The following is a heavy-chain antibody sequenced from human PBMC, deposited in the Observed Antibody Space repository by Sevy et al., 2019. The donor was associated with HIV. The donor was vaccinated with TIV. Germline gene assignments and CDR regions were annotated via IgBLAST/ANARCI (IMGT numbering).Heavy chain of an antibody. Sequence: SETPSLTCTVSGGSISNNNYYWGWIRQSPGKGLEWIGTINYSGSTDYNPSLKSRVTISVDTSKNQFSLKLSSVTAADTAVYYCARHALFTIFGVVIDPKMYYFDYWGQGTQVTVSS. CDR2: INYSGST. CDR1: GGSISNNNYY. V-gene: IGHV4-39*01. J-gene: IGHJ4*02. D-gene: IGHD3-3*01. CDR3: ARHALFTIFGVVIDPKMYYFDY.